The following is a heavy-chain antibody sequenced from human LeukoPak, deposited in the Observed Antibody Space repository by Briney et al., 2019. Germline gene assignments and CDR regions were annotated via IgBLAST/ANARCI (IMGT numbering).Heavy chain of an antibody. CDR3: ARDLRGSYGN. CDR2: INPDGGKK. V-gene: IGHV3-7*01. Sequence: GGSLRLSCAGSGFSFSSYWMTWVRQAPGKGLEWVANINPDGGKKTYVDSVKGRFTISRDNAKNSLYLQMSSLRVEDTAVYYCARDLRGSYGNWGQGTLVTVSS. CDR1: GFSFSSYW. D-gene: IGHD1-26*01. J-gene: IGHJ4*02.